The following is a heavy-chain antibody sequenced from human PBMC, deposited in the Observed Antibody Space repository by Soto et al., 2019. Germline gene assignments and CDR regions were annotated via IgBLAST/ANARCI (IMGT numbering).Heavy chain of an antibody. CDR3: ARDRRSGISGTTR. CDR2: TYYSGST. CDR1: GGSISSGGYY. D-gene: IGHD1-20*01. Sequence: QVQLQESGPGLVKPSQTLSLTCTVSGGSISSGGYYWSWIRQHPGKGMEWIGYTYYSGSTYYNPSLKSRVTGSVDTSKNQFSLKLSSVTAADPAVYYCARDRRSGISGTTRWGQGTLVTVSS. V-gene: IGHV4-31*03. J-gene: IGHJ4*02.